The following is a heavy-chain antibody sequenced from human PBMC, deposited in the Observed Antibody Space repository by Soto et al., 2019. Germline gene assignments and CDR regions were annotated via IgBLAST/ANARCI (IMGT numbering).Heavy chain of an antibody. V-gene: IGHV3-11*01. CDR3: ARDTAFIASGLFDP. CDR1: GLTFGDYY. J-gene: IGHJ5*02. Sequence: LRLSCAASGLTFGDYYMSWVRQAPGKGLEWVSYISSSGTTIYYADSVKGRFTISRDNAKNSLYLQMNSLRAEDTAVYYCARDTAFIASGLFDPWGQGTPVTVSS. CDR2: ISSSGTTI. D-gene: IGHD3-22*01.